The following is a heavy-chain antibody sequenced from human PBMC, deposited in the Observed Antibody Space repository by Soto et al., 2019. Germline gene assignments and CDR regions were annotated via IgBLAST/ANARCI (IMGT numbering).Heavy chain of an antibody. Sequence: PGGSLRLSCAASGFTFSSYAMSWVRQAPGKGLEWVSAISGSGGSTYYADSVKGRFTISRDNSKNTLYLQMNSLRAEDTAVYYWANACWGGGYDYYYVMAVWGQGTTVTVSS. J-gene: IGHJ6*02. CDR2: ISGSGGST. D-gene: IGHD7-27*01. CDR3: ANACWGGGYDYYYVMAV. V-gene: IGHV3-23*01. CDR1: GFTFSSYA.